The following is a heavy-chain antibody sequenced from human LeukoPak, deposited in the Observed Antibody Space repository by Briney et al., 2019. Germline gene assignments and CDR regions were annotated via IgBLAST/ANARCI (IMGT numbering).Heavy chain of an antibody. CDR3: TKDFTFSESYY. CDR1: GFTFGSYA. Sequence: GGSLRLSCAASGFTFGSYAMSWVRQAPGKGLEWVSALSYSGCYTYCADSVKGRFTISRDNSKNMLYLQMNSLRAEDTAVYYCTKDFTFSESYYWGQGTLVIVS. D-gene: IGHD1-26*01. CDR2: LSYSGCYT. J-gene: IGHJ4*02. V-gene: IGHV3-23*01.